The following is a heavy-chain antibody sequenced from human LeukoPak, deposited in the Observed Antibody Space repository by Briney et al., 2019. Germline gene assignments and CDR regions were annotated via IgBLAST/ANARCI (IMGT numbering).Heavy chain of an antibody. V-gene: IGHV3-23*01. CDR1: GFTFSSYG. J-gene: IGHJ3*02. Sequence: GGTLRLSCAASGFTFSSYGMSWVRQAPGKGLEWVSAISGSGGSTYYADSVKGRFTISRDNSKNTLYLQMNSLRAEDTAVYYCAKEFYYDSSGPTHDAFDIWGQGTMVTVSS. D-gene: IGHD3-22*01. CDR2: ISGSGGST. CDR3: AKEFYYDSSGPTHDAFDI.